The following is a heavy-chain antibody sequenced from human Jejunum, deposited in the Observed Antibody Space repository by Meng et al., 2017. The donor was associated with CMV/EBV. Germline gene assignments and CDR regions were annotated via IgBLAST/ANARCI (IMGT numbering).Heavy chain of an antibody. J-gene: IGHJ4*02. CDR2: VVPLFGTS. V-gene: IGHV1-69*01. CDR1: FSNFA. D-gene: IGHD6-13*01. CDR3: ARDVPRAGGAGSQFDF. Sequence: FSNFAISWPRQAPGQGLEWMGGVVPLFGTSNYAQKFQGRVTITADASTTTAFMELRSLKSEDTAIYFCARDVPRAGGAGSQFDFWGQGTLVTVSS.